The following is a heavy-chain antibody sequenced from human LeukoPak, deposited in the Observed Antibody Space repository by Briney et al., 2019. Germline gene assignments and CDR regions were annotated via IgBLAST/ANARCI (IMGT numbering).Heavy chain of an antibody. CDR2: ISGSDGST. V-gene: IGHV3-23*01. CDR3: AKELIGIVGATPFFDY. J-gene: IGHJ4*02. D-gene: IGHD1-26*01. Sequence: PGGSLRLSCAASGFTFSSYAMSWVRQAPGKGLEWVSAISGSDGSTYYADSVKGRFTISRDNSKNTLYLQMNSLRAEDTAVYYCAKELIGIVGATPFFDYWGQGTLVTVSS. CDR1: GFTFSSYA.